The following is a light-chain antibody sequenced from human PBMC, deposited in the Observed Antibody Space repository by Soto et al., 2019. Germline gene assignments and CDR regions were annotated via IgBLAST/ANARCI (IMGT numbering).Light chain of an antibody. CDR3: QQYAGSPAT. J-gene: IGKJ1*01. CDR1: QSISSTY. V-gene: IGKV3-20*01. Sequence: EIVLTQSPGTLSLSPGQRATLSCRASQSISSTYLAWSQQKPGQAPRLLIYAASSRATGIPDRFSGSGSGTDFTLTNSRLEPEDFAVYYCQQYAGSPATFGQGTKVEIK. CDR2: AAS.